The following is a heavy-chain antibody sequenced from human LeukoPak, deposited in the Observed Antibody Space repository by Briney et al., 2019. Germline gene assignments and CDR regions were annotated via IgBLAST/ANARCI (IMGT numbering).Heavy chain of an antibody. CDR3: ARESRVVVVAAARLERRWFDP. V-gene: IGHV1-69*04. CDR2: IIPILGIA. J-gene: IGHJ5*02. D-gene: IGHD2-15*01. CDR1: GGTLSSYA. Sequence: SVKVSCKASGGTLSSYAISWVRQAPGQGLEWMGRIIPILGIANYAQKFQGRVTITADKSTSTAYMELSSLRSEDTAVYYCARESRVVVVAAARLERRWFDPWGQGTLVTVSS.